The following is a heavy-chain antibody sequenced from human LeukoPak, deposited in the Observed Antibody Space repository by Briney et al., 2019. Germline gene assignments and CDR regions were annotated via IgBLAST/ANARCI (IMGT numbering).Heavy chain of an antibody. J-gene: IGHJ4*02. D-gene: IGHD2-15*01. Sequence: SETLSPTCTVSGGSISSSSYYWGWIRQPPGKGLEWIGSIYYSGSTYYNPSLKSRVTISVATSKNQFSLKLSSVTAADTAVYYCAKCGGSCYSDVDYWGQGTLVTVSS. CDR2: IYYSGST. CDR1: GGSISSSSYY. CDR3: AKCGGSCYSDVDY. V-gene: IGHV4-39*01.